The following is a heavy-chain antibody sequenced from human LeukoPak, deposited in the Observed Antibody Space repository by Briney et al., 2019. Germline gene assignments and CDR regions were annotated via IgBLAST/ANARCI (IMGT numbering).Heavy chain of an antibody. Sequence: PGGSLRLSCAASGFTFSSYAMSWVRQAPGKGLEWVSAISGSGGSTYYANSVKGRFTISRDNSKNTLYLQMNSLRAEDTAVYYCAKVCSSGCHGEFDYWGQGTLVTVSS. D-gene: IGHD6-19*01. CDR3: AKVCSSGCHGEFDY. CDR1: GFTFSSYA. J-gene: IGHJ4*02. V-gene: IGHV3-23*01. CDR2: ISGSGGST.